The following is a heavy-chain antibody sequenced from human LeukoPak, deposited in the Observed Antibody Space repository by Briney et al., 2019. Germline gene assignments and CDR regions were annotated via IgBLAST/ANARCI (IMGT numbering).Heavy chain of an antibody. J-gene: IGHJ4*02. CDR1: GFTFSSYA. V-gene: IGHV3-30*04. CDR3: AREKQDIVVVVAAAFDY. CDR2: ISYDGSNK. Sequence: GGSLRLSCAASGFTFSSYAMHWVRQAPGKRLEWVAVISYDGSNKYYADSVKGRFTISRDNSKNTLYLQMNSLRAEDTAVYYCAREKQDIVVVVAAAFDYWGQGTLVTVSS. D-gene: IGHD2-15*01.